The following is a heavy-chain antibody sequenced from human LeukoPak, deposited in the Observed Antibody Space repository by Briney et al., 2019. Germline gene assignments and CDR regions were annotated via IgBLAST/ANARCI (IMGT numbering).Heavy chain of an antibody. CDR3: AKDMVGATHAFDI. CDR1: GFTFDDYA. D-gene: IGHD1-26*01. CDR2: ISWNSGSI. J-gene: IGHJ3*02. V-gene: IGHV3-9*01. Sequence: GGSLRLSCAASGFTFDDYAMHWVRQAPGKGLEWVPGISWNSGSIGYADSVKGRFTISRDNAKNSLYLQMNSLRAEDTALYYCAKDMVGATHAFDIWGRGKMVTVSS.